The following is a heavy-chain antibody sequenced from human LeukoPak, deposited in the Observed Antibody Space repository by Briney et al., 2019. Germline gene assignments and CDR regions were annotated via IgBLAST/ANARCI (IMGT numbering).Heavy chain of an antibody. J-gene: IGHJ3*02. CDR3: ARHGSQMITFGGVIVWDAFDI. D-gene: IGHD3-16*02. CDR1: GGSISSSSYY. V-gene: IGHV4-39*01. CDR2: IYYSGST. Sequence: PSETLSLTCTVSGGSISSSSYYWGWIRQPPGKGLEWIGSIYYSGSTYYNPSLKSRVTISVDTSKNQFSLKRSSVTAADTAVYYCARHGSQMITFGGVIVWDAFDIWGQGTMVTVSS.